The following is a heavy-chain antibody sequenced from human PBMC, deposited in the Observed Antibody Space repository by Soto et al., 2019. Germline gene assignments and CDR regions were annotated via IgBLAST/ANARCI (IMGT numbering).Heavy chain of an antibody. J-gene: IGHJ5*02. CDR1: GGSISSGGYS. V-gene: IGHV4-30-2*01. Sequence: QLQLQESGSGLVKPSQTLSLTCAVSGGSISSGGYSWSWIRPPPGKGLEWIGYIYQSGSTYYNPSLKCRVTISGNRSKNQFPLKLSSVTAADTAVYYCARVPSPWGQGTLVTVSS. CDR2: IYQSGST. CDR3: ARVPSP.